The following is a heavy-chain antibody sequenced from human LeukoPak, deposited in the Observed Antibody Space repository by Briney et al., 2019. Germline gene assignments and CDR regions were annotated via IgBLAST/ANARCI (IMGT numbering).Heavy chain of an antibody. J-gene: IGHJ4*02. CDR3: ARSPRVVVTSYFDY. D-gene: IGHD2-21*02. Sequence: GGSLRLSCAASGFTFSSYAMSWVRQAPGKGLEWVSAISGSGGSTYYADSVKGRFTISRDNSKNTLYLQMNSLRAEDTAVYYCARSPRVVVTSYFDYWGQGTLVTVSS. CDR2: ISGSGGST. V-gene: IGHV3-23*01. CDR1: GFTFSSYA.